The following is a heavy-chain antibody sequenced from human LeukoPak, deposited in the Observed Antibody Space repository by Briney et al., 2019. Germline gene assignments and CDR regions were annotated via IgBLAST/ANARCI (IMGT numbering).Heavy chain of an antibody. V-gene: IGHV4-38-2*01. CDR2: MYHSGST. CDR1: GYSISSGYY. D-gene: IGHD6-13*01. J-gene: IGHJ6*03. CDR3: ARQGGSSSPYYYYYMDV. Sequence: KPWEILSLTFAVSGYSISSGYYWVWFPQPPGKGLEWIGCMYHSGSTYYNPSLKSRVTISVDTSKNQFSLKLSSVTAADTAVYYCARQGGSSSPYYYYYMDVWGKGTTVTVSS.